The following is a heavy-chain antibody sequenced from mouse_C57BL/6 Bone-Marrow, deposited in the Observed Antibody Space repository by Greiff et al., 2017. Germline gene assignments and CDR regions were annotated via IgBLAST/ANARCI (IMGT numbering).Heavy chain of an antibody. V-gene: IGHV5-4*01. CDR3: ARDKCYDYDGVAY. CDR1: GFTFSSYA. Sequence: EVMLVESGGGLVKPGGSLKLSCAASGFTFSSYAMSWVRQTPEKRLEWVATISDGGSYTYYPVNVKGRFTISRDNAKNNLYLQRSHLKSEDTAMYYCARDKCYDYDGVAYWGQGTLVTVSA. J-gene: IGHJ3*01. CDR2: ISDGGSYT. D-gene: IGHD2-4*01.